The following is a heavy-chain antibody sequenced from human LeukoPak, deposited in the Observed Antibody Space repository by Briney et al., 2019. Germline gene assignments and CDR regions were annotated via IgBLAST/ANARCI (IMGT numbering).Heavy chain of an antibody. Sequence: GESLKISCKGSGYSFTSYWIGWVRQMPGKGLEWMGIIYPGDSDTRYSPSFQGQVTISADKSISTAYMHLSRLRSADTAVYYCARSPHILTGENFDYWGQGTLLTVSS. CDR1: GYSFTSYW. V-gene: IGHV5-51*01. CDR3: ARSPHILTGENFDY. CDR2: IYPGDSDT. D-gene: IGHD3-9*01. J-gene: IGHJ4*02.